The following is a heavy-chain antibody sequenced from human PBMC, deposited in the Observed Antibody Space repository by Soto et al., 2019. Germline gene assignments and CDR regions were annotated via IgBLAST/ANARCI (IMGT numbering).Heavy chain of an antibody. D-gene: IGHD5-18*01. Sequence: SGTTYLASTVSGGTISSSDWGGIRQPPGKGLEWIGYIYYSGSTNYNPSLKSRVTISVDTSKNQFSLKLSSVTAADTAVYYCASLWVDTAMVKGEAFDYWGQGTLVTVS. CDR1: GGTISSSD. J-gene: IGHJ4*02. CDR3: ASLWVDTAMVKGEAFDY. CDR2: IYYSGST. V-gene: IGHV4-59*01.